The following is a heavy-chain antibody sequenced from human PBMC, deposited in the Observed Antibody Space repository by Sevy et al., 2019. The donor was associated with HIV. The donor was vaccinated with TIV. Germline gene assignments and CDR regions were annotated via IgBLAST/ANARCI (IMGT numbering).Heavy chain of an antibody. D-gene: IGHD6-19*01. CDR1: GFTFSSYS. Sequence: GGSLRLSCAASGFTFSSYSMNWVRQAPGKGVEWVSSISSSSSYIYYAESVKGRFTISRDNAKNSLYLQMNSLRAEDTAVYYCARAIAVAGNYWGQGTLVTVSS. V-gene: IGHV3-21*01. J-gene: IGHJ4*02. CDR2: ISSSSSYI. CDR3: ARAIAVAGNY.